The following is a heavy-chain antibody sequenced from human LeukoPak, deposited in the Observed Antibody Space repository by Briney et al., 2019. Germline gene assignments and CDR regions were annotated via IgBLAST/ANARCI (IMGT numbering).Heavy chain of an antibody. J-gene: IGHJ5*02. CDR1: GYTFTSYG. Sequence: ASVKVSCKASGYTFTSYGISWVRQAPGQELEWMGYIITYNGNTNYAQKLQGRVTMTTDTSTSTAYMELRSLRSDDTAVYYCARDTKRSRARWENLGIDPWGQGTLVTVSS. CDR2: IITYNGNT. D-gene: IGHD3-16*01. CDR3: ARDTKRSRARWENLGIDP. V-gene: IGHV1-18*01.